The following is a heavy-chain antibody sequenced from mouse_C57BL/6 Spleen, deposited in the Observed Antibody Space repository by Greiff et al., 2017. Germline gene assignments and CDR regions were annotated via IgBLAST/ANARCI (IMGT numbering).Heavy chain of an antibody. V-gene: IGHV1-22*01. J-gene: IGHJ2*01. CDR2: INPNNGGT. D-gene: IGHD1-1*01. Sequence: EVQLQQSGPELVKPGASVKMSCKASGYTFTDYNMHWVKQSHGKSLEWIGYINPNNGGTSYNQKFKGKATLTVNKSSSTAYMELRSLTSEDSAVYYCARPGYYGSSPFDYWGQGTTLTVSS. CDR3: ARPGYYGSSPFDY. CDR1: GYTFTDYN.